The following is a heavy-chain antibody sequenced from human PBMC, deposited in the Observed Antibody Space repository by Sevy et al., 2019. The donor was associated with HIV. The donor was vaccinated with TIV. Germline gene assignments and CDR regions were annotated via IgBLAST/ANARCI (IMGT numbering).Heavy chain of an antibody. D-gene: IGHD1-26*01. J-gene: IGHJ6*02. CDR3: ARDGWELPAFMDV. CDR1: GFTFSSYG. V-gene: IGHV3-33*01. Sequence: GGSLRLSCAASGFTFSSYGMHWVHQAPGKGLEWVAVIWYDGSNKYYADSVKGRFTISRDNSKMTLYLQMNSLRAEDTAVYYCARDGWELPAFMDVWGQGTTVTVSS. CDR2: IWYDGSNK.